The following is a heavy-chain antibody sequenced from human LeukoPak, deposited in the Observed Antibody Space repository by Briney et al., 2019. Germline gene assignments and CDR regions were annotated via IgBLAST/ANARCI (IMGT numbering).Heavy chain of an antibody. Sequence: GGSLRLSCAASGFTFSTYWMHWVRQVPGKGLVWVSRVNREGTTSAYADSVKGRFTISRDNDKNTLYLQMNSLRVEDTAVYYCARDVDWILFDYWGQGTLVTVST. CDR2: VNREGTTS. D-gene: IGHD3-9*01. CDR3: ARDVDWILFDY. V-gene: IGHV3-74*01. J-gene: IGHJ4*02. CDR1: GFTFSTYW.